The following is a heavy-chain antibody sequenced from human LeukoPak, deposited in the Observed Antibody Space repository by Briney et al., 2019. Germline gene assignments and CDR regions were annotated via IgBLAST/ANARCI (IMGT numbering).Heavy chain of an antibody. CDR2: IYYSGST. V-gene: IGHV4-59*01. J-gene: IGHJ6*03. D-gene: IGHD3-22*01. CDR1: GGSISSYY. Sequence: SETLSLTCTVSGGSISSYYWSWIRQPPGKGLKWIGYIYYSGSTNYNPSLKSRVTISVDTSKNQFSLKLSTVTAADTAVYYCARGGYYYDSSGSNYYYYYMDVWGKGTTVTVSS. CDR3: ARGGYYYDSSGSNYYYYYMDV.